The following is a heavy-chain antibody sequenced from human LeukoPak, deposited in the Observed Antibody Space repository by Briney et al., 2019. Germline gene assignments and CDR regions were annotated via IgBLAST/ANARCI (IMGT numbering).Heavy chain of an antibody. J-gene: IGHJ4*02. Sequence: GGPLRLSCAASGFTFSDYYMSWIRQAPGKGLEWVSYISSSGSTIYYADSVKGRFTISRDNAKNSLYLQMNSLRAEDTAVYYCAREVRGSYYCFDYWGQGTLVTVSS. D-gene: IGHD1-26*01. CDR1: GFTFSDYY. CDR3: AREVRGSYYCFDY. CDR2: ISSSGSTI. V-gene: IGHV3-11*04.